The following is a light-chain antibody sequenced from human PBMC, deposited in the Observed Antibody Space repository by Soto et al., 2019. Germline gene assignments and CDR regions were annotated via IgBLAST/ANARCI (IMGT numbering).Light chain of an antibody. CDR1: QSISSW. CDR3: QQYNIYPT. Sequence: DIQMTQSPSTLSASVGDRVTITCRASQSISSWLSWYQQKPGKAPKLLIYKASSLESGVPSRFSGSGSGTEFTLTISSLQPDDCATYYCQQYNIYPTFGGGTKVEIK. J-gene: IGKJ4*01. V-gene: IGKV1-5*03. CDR2: KAS.